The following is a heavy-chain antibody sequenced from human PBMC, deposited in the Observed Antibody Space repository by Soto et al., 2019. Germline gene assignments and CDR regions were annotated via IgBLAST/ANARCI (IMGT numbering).Heavy chain of an antibody. CDR3: ARDSYCSGGSCYPGFLDY. Sequence: QGQLVESGGGVVQPGRSVRLSCAASGFTFSSYGMHWVRQAPGKGLEWVAVIWYDGSNKYYADSVKGRFTISRDNSKNTLYLQMNSLRAEDTAVYYCARDSYCSGGSCYPGFLDYWGQGTLVTVSS. CDR2: IWYDGSNK. V-gene: IGHV3-33*01. D-gene: IGHD2-15*01. J-gene: IGHJ4*02. CDR1: GFTFSSYG.